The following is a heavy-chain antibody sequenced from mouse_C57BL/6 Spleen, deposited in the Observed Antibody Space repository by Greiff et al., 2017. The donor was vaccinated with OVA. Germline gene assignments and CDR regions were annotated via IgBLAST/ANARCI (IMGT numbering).Heavy chain of an antibody. CDR3: ARQGITTVVDTKDY. Sequence: DVMLVESGGGLVKPGGSLKLSCAASGFTFSDYGMHWVRQAPEKGLEWVAYISSCSSTIYYADTVKGRFTISRDNAKNTLFLQMTSLRSADKAMYYCARQGITTVVDTKDYWGQGTTLTVSS. J-gene: IGHJ2*01. D-gene: IGHD1-1*01. CDR1: GFTFSDYG. V-gene: IGHV5-17*01. CDR2: ISSCSSTI.